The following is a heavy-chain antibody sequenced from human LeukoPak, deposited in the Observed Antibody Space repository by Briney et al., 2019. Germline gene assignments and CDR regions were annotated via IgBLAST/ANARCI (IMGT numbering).Heavy chain of an antibody. D-gene: IGHD5-18*01. CDR1: GGSISSSSYY. J-gene: IGHJ4*02. Sequence: PSETLSLTCTVSGGSISSSSYYLGWIRQPPGKGLEWIGSIYYSGSTYYNPSLKSRVNISVDTSKNQFSLKLSSVTAADTAVYYCARTEVWIQLWEYWGQGTLVTVSS. CDR2: IYYSGST. V-gene: IGHV4-39*01. CDR3: ARTEVWIQLWEY.